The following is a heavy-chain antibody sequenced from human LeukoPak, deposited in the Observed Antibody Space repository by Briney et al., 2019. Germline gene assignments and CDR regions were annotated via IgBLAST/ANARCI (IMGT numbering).Heavy chain of an antibody. Sequence: GGSLRLSCAASGFTFTSYTMNWVRQAPGKGLEWVSSISSSSSDISYADSLKGRFTISRDNANNLLYVQMNSLRAEDTAVYFCAREMNDRELDFYYGMDVWGEGTRDPLSS. D-gene: IGHD1-1*01. J-gene: IGHJ6*01. V-gene: IGHV3-21*01. CDR1: GFTFTSYT. CDR3: AREMNDRELDFYYGMDV. CDR2: ISSSSSDI.